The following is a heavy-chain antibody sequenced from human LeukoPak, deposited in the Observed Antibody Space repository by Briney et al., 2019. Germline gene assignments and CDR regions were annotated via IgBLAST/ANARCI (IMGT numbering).Heavy chain of an antibody. V-gene: IGHV1-69*06. CDR1: EGTFSSYA. J-gene: IGHJ5*02. Sequence: VASVKVSCKASEGTFSSYAISWVRQAPGQGLEWMGGIIPIFGTANYAQKFQGRVTITADKSTSTAYMELSSLRSEDTAVYYCARGLYGDYDPPEPYNWFDPWGQGTLVTVSS. CDR2: IIPIFGTA. CDR3: ARGLYGDYDPPEPYNWFDP. D-gene: IGHD4-17*01.